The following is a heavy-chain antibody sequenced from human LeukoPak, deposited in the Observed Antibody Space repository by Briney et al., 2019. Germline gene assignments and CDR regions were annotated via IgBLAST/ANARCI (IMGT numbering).Heavy chain of an antibody. CDR1: GGSISSADYY. J-gene: IGHJ4*02. CDR2: IDDSGST. CDR3: ARLEEYYSDSFDY. Sequence: SETLSHTCTVSGGSISSADYYWSWIRQPPGKGLEWIGYIDDSGSTYYNPSLKSRVTISVDTSKSQFSLNLSSVTAADTAVYYCARLEEYYSDSFDYWGQGTLVTVSS. D-gene: IGHD3-22*01. V-gene: IGHV4-30-4*01.